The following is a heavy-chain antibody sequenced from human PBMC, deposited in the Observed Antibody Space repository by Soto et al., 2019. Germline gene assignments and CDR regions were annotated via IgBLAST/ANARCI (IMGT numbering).Heavy chain of an antibody. V-gene: IGHV4-59*11. J-gene: IGHJ4*02. Sequence: SETLSLTCTVSGGSISGHYRIWIRQPPGEGMEWIGYIFYSGSTTYNNNPSLKSRVSISVDTSKNQFYLRLSSVTAADTAVYYCARVGSSGWSPDYWGQGTLVTVSS. CDR1: GGSISGHY. CDR3: ARVGSSGWSPDY. CDR2: IFYSGSTTY. D-gene: IGHD6-19*01.